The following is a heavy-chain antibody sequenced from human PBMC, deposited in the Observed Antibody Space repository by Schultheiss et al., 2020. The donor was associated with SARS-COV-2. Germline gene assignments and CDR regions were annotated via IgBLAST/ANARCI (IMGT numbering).Heavy chain of an antibody. CDR3: ARMGRRGAFDI. Sequence: GESLKISCAASGFTFSSYDMHWVRQATGKGLEWVSAIGTAGDPYYPGSVKGRFTISRENAKNSLYLQMNSLRAGDTAVYYCARMGRRGAFDIWGQGTMVTVSS. CDR1: GFTFSSYD. J-gene: IGHJ3*02. CDR2: IGTAGDP. D-gene: IGHD3-16*01. V-gene: IGHV3-13*05.